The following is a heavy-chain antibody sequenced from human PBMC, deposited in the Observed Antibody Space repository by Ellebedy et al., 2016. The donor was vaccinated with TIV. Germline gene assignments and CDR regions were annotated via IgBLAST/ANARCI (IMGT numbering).Heavy chain of an antibody. Sequence: MPSETLSLTCTVSGGSIGRSSYYCGWIRQPPGKGLEWIGSIYYSGSTYYSPSHKSRVTISVDTSKNQFSLKPSSVTAADTAVYYCARLPGPINGDFDYWGQGTLVTVSS. CDR3: ARLPGPINGDFDY. J-gene: IGHJ4*02. CDR1: GGSIGRSSYY. D-gene: IGHD4-17*01. CDR2: IYYSGST. V-gene: IGHV4-39*07.